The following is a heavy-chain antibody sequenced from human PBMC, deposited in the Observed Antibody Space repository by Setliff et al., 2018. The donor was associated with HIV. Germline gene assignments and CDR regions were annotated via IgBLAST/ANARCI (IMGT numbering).Heavy chain of an antibody. V-gene: IGHV4-34*01. CDR3: ARARRAGSYYHYNYYMDV. Sequence: SETLSLTCAVYGGSFNGYYWSWIRQPPGKGLEWIGEINHSGSTNYNPSLKSRVTMSVDKSKNQFSLRLSSVTAADTAVYYCARARRAGSYYHYNYYMDVWGIGTAVTVSS. J-gene: IGHJ6*03. CDR1: GGSFNGYY. CDR2: INHSGST. D-gene: IGHD3-10*01.